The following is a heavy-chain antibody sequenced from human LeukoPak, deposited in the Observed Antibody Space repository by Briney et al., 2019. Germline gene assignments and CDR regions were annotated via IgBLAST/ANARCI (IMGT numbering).Heavy chain of an antibody. Sequence: PSETVSLTCTVSGGSVTSYYWSWIRQPPTKGLECIGYIYYSGSTDYNPSLKSRVTFSVDTSKNQISLKLSSVTAADTAVYYCARRAVGATHFDYWGQGTLATVSS. D-gene: IGHD1-26*01. CDR3: ARRAVGATHFDY. J-gene: IGHJ4*02. CDR1: GGSVTSYY. V-gene: IGHV4-59*08. CDR2: IYYSGST.